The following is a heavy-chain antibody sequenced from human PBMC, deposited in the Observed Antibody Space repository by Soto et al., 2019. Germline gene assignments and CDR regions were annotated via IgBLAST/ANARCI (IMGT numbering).Heavy chain of an antibody. Sequence: QVRLVQSGAEVKKPGASVKVSCKSSGYTFTKFGISWVRQAPGQGREWMGWNSAYNDNTNYAQKLQGRVTMTSDTSTSTAYMELRSLRSDDTAVYYCARLLKGGDVTESWFDPWGQGTLVTVSS. V-gene: IGHV1-18*01. CDR1: GYTFTKFG. CDR3: ARLLKGGDVTESWFDP. CDR2: NSAYNDNT. J-gene: IGHJ5*02. D-gene: IGHD1-26*01.